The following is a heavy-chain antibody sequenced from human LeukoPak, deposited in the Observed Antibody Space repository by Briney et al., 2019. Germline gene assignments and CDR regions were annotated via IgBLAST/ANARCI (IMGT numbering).Heavy chain of an antibody. J-gene: IGHJ6*03. Sequence: GGPLRLSCAASGFTFSSYSMNWVRQAPGKGLEWVSSISSSSTYIYDADSVKGRFTISRDNAKNSLYLQMNSLRAEDTAVYYCAREVSFDSGSGSYSRYYYYYYMDVWGKGTTVTISS. CDR3: AREVSFDSGSGSYSRYYYYYYMDV. D-gene: IGHD3-10*01. CDR2: ISSSSTYI. V-gene: IGHV3-21*01. CDR1: GFTFSSYS.